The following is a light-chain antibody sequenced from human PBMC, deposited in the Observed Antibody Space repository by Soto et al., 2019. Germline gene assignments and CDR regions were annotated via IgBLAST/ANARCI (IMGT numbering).Light chain of an antibody. CDR3: QQFGSSPWT. Sequence: DIVLTQSPGTLSLSPGERATLSCRASQSVTSTYLAWYQQKPGQAPWLLIYGASSRATGIPDRFSGSGSGTDFTLTISRLEPEDFAVYYCQQFGSSPWTFGQGTKVEIK. CDR1: QSVTSTY. V-gene: IGKV3-20*01. CDR2: GAS. J-gene: IGKJ1*01.